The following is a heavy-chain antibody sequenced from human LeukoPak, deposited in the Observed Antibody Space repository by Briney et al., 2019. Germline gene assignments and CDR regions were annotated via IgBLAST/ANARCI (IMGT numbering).Heavy chain of an antibody. D-gene: IGHD6-19*01. V-gene: IGHV3-53*01. CDR2: IYSGGST. CDR3: ARDFTRLGYSSGEVDP. Sequence: GGSLRLSCAASGFTVSSNYMSWVRQAPGKGLEWVSVIYSGGSTYYADSVKGRFTISRDNSKNTLYLQMNSLRAEDTAVYYCARDFTRLGYSSGEVDPWGQGTLVTVSS. J-gene: IGHJ5*02. CDR1: GFTVSSNY.